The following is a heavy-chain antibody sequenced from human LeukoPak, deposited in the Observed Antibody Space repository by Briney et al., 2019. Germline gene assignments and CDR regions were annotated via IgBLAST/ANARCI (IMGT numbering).Heavy chain of an antibody. CDR3: ARDGYNWDGYGWFDP. J-gene: IGHJ5*02. Sequence: GGSLRLSCADSQFTFSHFNMNWVRQPPGKGLEWVSYIDSRSGSTFYADPVKGRFTISRDNAKNSLYLQMNGLRVEDTAVYYCARDGYNWDGYGWFDPWGQGTPVIVSS. D-gene: IGHD1-1*01. CDR2: IDSRSGST. CDR1: QFTFSHFN. V-gene: IGHV3-48*01.